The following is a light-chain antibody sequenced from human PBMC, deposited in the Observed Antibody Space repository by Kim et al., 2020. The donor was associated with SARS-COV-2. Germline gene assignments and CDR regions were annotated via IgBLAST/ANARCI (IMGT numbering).Light chain of an antibody. CDR1: QSVTTD. CDR2: GAS. Sequence: EIVMTQTPATLSVSPGERATLSCRASQSVTTDLAWYQQKPGQAPRLLICGASTRATGIPARFSGSGSGTEFTLTISSLQSEDFAVYYCQQYGSWPRTFGQGTKVDIK. J-gene: IGKJ1*01. V-gene: IGKV3-15*01. CDR3: QQYGSWPRT.